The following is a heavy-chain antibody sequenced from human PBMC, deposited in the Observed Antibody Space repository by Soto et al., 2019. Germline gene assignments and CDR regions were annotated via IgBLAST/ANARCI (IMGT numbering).Heavy chain of an antibody. V-gene: IGHV1-69*06. CDR1: GYTYTSYD. CDR3: ARRSVLYCSSTSCPQGGFDP. CDR2: IIPIFGTA. Sequence: SVKVSCKASGYTYTSYDISWVRQAPGQGLEWMGGIIPIFGTANYAQKFQGRVTITADKSTSTAYMELSSLRSEDTAVYYCARRSVLYCSSTSCPQGGFDPWGQGTLVTVSS. J-gene: IGHJ5*02. D-gene: IGHD2-2*01.